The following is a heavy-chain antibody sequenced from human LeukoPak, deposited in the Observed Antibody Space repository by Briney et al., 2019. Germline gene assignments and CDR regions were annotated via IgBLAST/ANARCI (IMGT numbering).Heavy chain of an antibody. D-gene: IGHD1-14*01. V-gene: IGHV3-7*01. CDR3: ARNSESLTHPKY. CDR2: INQDGSEK. CDR1: GFTLGVYW. Sequence: GGSLRLSCAASGFTLGVYWMTWVRQAPGKGLEWVANINQDGSEKHYLDSVKGRFTISRDNPRNSLSLQMSSLRAEHTAIYYCARNSESLTHPKYWGQGTLVTVSS. J-gene: IGHJ4*02.